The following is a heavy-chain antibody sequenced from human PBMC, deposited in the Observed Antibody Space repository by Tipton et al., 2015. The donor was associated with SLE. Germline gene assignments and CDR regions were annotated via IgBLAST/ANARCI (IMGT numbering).Heavy chain of an antibody. D-gene: IGHD3-10*01. J-gene: IGHJ3*02. CDR2: IYYSGST. CDR3: ARGSYGTDAFDI. V-gene: IGHV4-59*11. CDR1: GGSISSHY. Sequence: TLSLTCTVSGGSISSHYWSWIRQPPGKGLEWIGYIYYSGSTNYNPSLKSRVTISVDTSKNQFSLKLSSVTAADTAVYYCARGSYGTDAFDIWGQGTMVTVSS.